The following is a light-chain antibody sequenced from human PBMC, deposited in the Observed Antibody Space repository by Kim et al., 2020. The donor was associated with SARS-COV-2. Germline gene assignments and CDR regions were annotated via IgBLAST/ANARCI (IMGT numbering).Light chain of an antibody. CDR2: GAS. Sequence: EIVMTQSPATLSVSPGERATLSCRASQSVSSNLAWYQQKPGQAPRLLIYGASTRATGIPARFSGSGSGTEFTLTISSLQSEDFAVYYCQQYNSWPQTFGQGTKLEI. V-gene: IGKV3-15*01. CDR3: QQYNSWPQT. CDR1: QSVSSN. J-gene: IGKJ2*01.